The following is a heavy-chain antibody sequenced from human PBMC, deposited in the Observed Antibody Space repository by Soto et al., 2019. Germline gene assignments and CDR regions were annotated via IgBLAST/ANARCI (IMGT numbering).Heavy chain of an antibody. D-gene: IGHD3-3*01. Sequence: QVQLVQSGAEVKKPGSSVKVSCEASGGTFSSYAISWVRQAPGQGLEWMGGIIPTFGTANYAQKFQGRVTITADKSTSTAYMELSSLRSEDTAVYYCARAESSYYDFWSGYYTGNFQHWGQGTLVTVSS. J-gene: IGHJ1*01. V-gene: IGHV1-69*06. CDR3: ARAESSYYDFWSGYYTGNFQH. CDR2: IIPTFGTA. CDR1: GGTFSSYA.